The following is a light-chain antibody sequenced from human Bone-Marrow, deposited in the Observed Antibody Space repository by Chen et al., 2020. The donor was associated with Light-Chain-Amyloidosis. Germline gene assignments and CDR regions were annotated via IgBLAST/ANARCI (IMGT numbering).Light chain of an antibody. V-gene: IGLV2-14*01. J-gene: IGLJ2*01. Sequence: QSALAQPASVSGSPGQSITISCTGTSSDVGGYNYVSWYHQHPGKAPKLMIYDVSKRPSGVSNRFSGSKSGNTASLTSSGLQAEDEADYYCSSYTSSSTPVVFGGGTKLTVL. CDR1: SSDVGGYNY. CDR2: DVS. CDR3: SSYTSSSTPVV.